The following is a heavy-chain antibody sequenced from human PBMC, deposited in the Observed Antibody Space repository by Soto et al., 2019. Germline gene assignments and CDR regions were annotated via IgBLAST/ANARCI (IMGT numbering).Heavy chain of an antibody. D-gene: IGHD5-12*01. CDR1: GFTVSDYY. J-gene: IGHJ4*02. CDR2: ISSSGSTI. V-gene: IGHV3-11*04. CDR3: ASGYRGYDDFDY. Sequence: QVQLVESGGGLVKPGGSLRLSCAASGFTVSDYYMSWIRQAPGKGREWVSYISSSGSTIYYADSVKGRFTISGYNAKNSLHRQMNSLRAEDTAVYYCASGYRGYDDFDYWGQGTLVTVSS.